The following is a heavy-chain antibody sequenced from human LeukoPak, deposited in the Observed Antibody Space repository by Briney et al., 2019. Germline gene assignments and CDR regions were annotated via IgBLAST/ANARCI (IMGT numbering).Heavy chain of an antibody. V-gene: IGHV1-69*05. CDR1: GGTFSSYA. Sequence: SVKVSCKASGGTFSSYAISWVRQAPGQGLEWMGRIIPLFGTANYAQKFQARVTITTDESTSTAYMELSSLRSEHTAVYYCARATPRVRLRFGEPLTYFDYWGQGTLVTVSS. J-gene: IGHJ4*02. CDR2: IIPLFGTA. CDR3: ARATPRVRLRFGEPLTYFDY. D-gene: IGHD3-10*01.